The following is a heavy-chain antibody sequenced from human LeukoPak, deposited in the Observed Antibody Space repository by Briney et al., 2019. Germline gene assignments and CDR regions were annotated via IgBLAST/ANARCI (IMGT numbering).Heavy chain of an antibody. V-gene: IGHV3-30*04. Sequence: GGSLRLSCAASGFTFSSYAMHWVRQAPGKGLEWVAVISYDGSNKYYADSVKGRFTISRDNSKNTLYLQMNSLRAEDTAVYYCAGDGSGGPYPGSYYFDYWGQGTLVTVSS. D-gene: IGHD2-15*01. J-gene: IGHJ4*02. CDR2: ISYDGSNK. CDR3: AGDGSGGPYPGSYYFDY. CDR1: GFTFSSYA.